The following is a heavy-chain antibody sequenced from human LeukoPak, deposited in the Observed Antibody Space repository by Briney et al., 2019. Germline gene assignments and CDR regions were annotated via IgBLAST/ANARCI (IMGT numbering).Heavy chain of an antibody. CDR2: ISRSSSYI. CDR1: GFTFSSYS. V-gene: IGHV3-21*01. J-gene: IGHJ4*02. Sequence: GGSLRLSCAASGFTFSSYSMNWVRQAPGKGLEWVSSISRSSSYIYYADSVKGRFTISRDNAKNSLYLQMNSLRAEDTAVYYCARVSYSSSWSTSGSYYDYWGQGTLVSVSS. D-gene: IGHD6-13*01. CDR3: ARVSYSSSWSTSGSYYDY.